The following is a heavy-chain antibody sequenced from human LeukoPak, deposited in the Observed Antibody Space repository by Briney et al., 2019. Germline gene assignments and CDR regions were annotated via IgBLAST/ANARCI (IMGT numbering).Heavy chain of an antibody. V-gene: IGHV4-59*01. D-gene: IGHD2-2*01. CDR3: ASLHCSSTSCYHTRAFDI. CDR2: IYYSGST. CDR1: GGSISSYY. Sequence: SETLSPTCTVSGGSISSYYWSWIRQPPGKGLEWIGYIYYSGSTNYNPSLKSRVTISVDTSKNQFSLKLSSVTAADTAVYYCASLHCSSTSCYHTRAFDIWGQGTMVTVSS. J-gene: IGHJ3*02.